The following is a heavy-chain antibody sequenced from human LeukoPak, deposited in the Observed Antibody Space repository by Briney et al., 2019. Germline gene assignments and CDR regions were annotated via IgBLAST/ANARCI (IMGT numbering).Heavy chain of an antibody. CDR1: GFTFSSYG. Sequence: PGRSLRLSCAASGFTFSSYGMHWVRQAPGKGLEWVAVIWYDGSNKYYADSVKGRFTISRDNSKNALYLQMDSLRAEDTAVYYCARASYSASSADFDYWGQGTLVTVSS. D-gene: IGHD6-6*01. CDR3: ARASYSASSADFDY. J-gene: IGHJ4*02. V-gene: IGHV3-33*01. CDR2: IWYDGSNK.